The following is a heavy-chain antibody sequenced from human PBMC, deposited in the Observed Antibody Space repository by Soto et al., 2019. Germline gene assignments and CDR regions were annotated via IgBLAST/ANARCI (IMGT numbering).Heavy chain of an antibody. V-gene: IGHV3-23*01. CDR1: GFIFSNYA. J-gene: IGHJ4*02. CDR2: ISGSGATT. CDR3: TKGGIPRRYNIPKVDFDY. Sequence: GGSLRLSCAASGFIFSNYAMSWVRQAPGKGLEWVSAISGSGATTYYPDSVKGRFTISRDNSKNTLYLQMNSLRAEDTAVYYCTKGGIPRRYNIPKVDFDYWGQGPLFTVSS. D-gene: IGHD1-1*01.